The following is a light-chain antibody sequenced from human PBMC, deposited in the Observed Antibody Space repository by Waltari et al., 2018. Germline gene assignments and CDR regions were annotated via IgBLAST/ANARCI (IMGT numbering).Light chain of an antibody. CDR3: QQYNNWPRT. J-gene: IGKJ1*01. Sequence: EIVMTQSPATLSVSPGERATLSCRASQSVSNSLAWYLHKPVQAPRLLIYGASTRATGIPARFSGSGSGTEFTLTISSLQSEDFAVYYCQQYNNWPRTFGQGTKVEI. CDR2: GAS. V-gene: IGKV3-15*01. CDR1: QSVSNS.